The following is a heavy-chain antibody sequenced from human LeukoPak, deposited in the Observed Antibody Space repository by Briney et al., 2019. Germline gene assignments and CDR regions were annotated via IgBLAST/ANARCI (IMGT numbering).Heavy chain of an antibody. CDR3: ARVRCSSTSCYAYYFDY. V-gene: IGHV1-8*01. D-gene: IGHD2-2*01. Sequence: ASVKVSCKASGYTFTNSAINWVRQAPGQGLEWMGWMNPNSGNTGYAQKFQGRVTMTRNTSISTAYMELSSLRSEDTAVYYWARVRCSSTSCYAYYFDYWGQGTLVTVSS. CDR1: GYTFTNSA. J-gene: IGHJ4*02. CDR2: MNPNSGNT.